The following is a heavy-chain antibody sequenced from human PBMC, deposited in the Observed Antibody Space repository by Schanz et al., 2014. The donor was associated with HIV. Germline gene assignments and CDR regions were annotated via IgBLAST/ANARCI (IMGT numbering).Heavy chain of an antibody. J-gene: IGHJ4*02. D-gene: IGHD3-10*01. CDR2: ISGSGGST. CDR1: GFTFSSYA. V-gene: IGHV3-23*01. Sequence: EVQLLESGGGLVQPGGSLRLSCAASGFTFSSYAMSWVRQAPGKGLEWVSAISGSGGSTYYADSVKGRFTISRDNSKNTLYLQMNGLRAEDTAVYYCARDGSLNRGFDYWGQGTLVTVSS. CDR3: ARDGSLNRGFDY.